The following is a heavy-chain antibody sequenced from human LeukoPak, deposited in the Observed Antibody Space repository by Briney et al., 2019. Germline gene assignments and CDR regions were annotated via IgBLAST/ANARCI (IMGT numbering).Heavy chain of an antibody. Sequence: SETLSLTCTVSGGSISSDYWNWIRRPAGKGLEWIGYIYYSESTNYNPSLKSRVTISVDTSKNQFSLKLSSVTAADTAVYYCARANDFWSGYTNPIFDYWGQGTLVTVSS. D-gene: IGHD3-3*01. CDR1: GGSISSDY. CDR3: ARANDFWSGYTNPIFDY. V-gene: IGHV4-59*01. J-gene: IGHJ4*02. CDR2: IYYSEST.